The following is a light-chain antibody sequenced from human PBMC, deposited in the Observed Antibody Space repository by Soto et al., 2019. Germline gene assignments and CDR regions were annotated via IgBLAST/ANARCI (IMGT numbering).Light chain of an antibody. V-gene: IGKV3-11*01. CDR1: QSVSTN. J-gene: IGKJ4*02. Sequence: EVVLTQSPATLSLSPGERGTLSCRASQSVSTNLAWYQQRPGQAPRLLIFDASNRATGIPARFSGSGSGTAFTLNISSLESEDFAVYYCTHYSNWPLTFGGGTRVEIK. CDR3: THYSNWPLT. CDR2: DAS.